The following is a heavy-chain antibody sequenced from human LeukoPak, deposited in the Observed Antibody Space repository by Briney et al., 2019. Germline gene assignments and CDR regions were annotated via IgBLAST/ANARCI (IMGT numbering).Heavy chain of an antibody. CDR1: EFTFSSHA. Sequence: GGSLRLSCAASEFTFSSHAMSWVHQAPGKGLEWVSTIFGSGASTYYADSVKGRFTISRDNSKNTLYLQMNSLRAEDTALYYCAKEMWSASYYGVDVWGQGTTVTVSS. J-gene: IGHJ6*02. D-gene: IGHD2-21*01. V-gene: IGHV3-23*01. CDR2: IFGSGAST. CDR3: AKEMWSASYYGVDV.